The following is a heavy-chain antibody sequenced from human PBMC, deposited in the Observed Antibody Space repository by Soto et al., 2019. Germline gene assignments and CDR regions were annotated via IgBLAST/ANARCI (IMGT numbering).Heavy chain of an antibody. J-gene: IGHJ6*02. CDR1: GFTFSSYA. CDR3: TTVTAMAPSGYYYYYGMDV. CDR2: IKSKTDGGTT. Sequence: VGSQRVSWAASGFTFSSYAMRWVRQAPGKGLEWVGRIKSKTDGGTTDYAAPVKGRFTISRDDSKNTLYLQMNSLKTEDTAVYYCTTVTAMAPSGYYYYYGMDVWGQVTTVT. D-gene: IGHD5-18*01. V-gene: IGHV3-15*01.